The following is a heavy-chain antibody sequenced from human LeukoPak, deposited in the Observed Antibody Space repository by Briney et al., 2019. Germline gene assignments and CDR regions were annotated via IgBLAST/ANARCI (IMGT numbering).Heavy chain of an antibody. J-gene: IGHJ2*01. Sequence: GGSLRLSCAASGFTFSSYRMSWVRQAPGKGLEWVANIKQDGSEKYYVDSVKGRFTISRGNAKNSLYLQMNSLRAEDTAVYYCARGPQWLVPDWYFDLWGRGTLVTVSS. CDR3: ARGPQWLVPDWYFDL. CDR2: IKQDGSEK. D-gene: IGHD6-19*01. CDR1: GFTFSSYR. V-gene: IGHV3-7*01.